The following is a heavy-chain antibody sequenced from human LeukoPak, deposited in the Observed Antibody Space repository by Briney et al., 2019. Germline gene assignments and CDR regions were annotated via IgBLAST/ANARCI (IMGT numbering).Heavy chain of an antibody. CDR2: LSVSGTTT. V-gene: IGHV3-23*01. J-gene: IGHJ5*02. Sequence: GGSLTLSCAASGFTFTSYAMNWVRQAPGKGLEWVSGLSVSGTTTYYADSVRGRFTISRDNSKNTLYLQLNGLRAEDTAVYYCAKVVVITRIFAGLDPWGQGTLVIVSS. CDR3: AKVVVITRIFAGLDP. CDR1: GFTFTSYA. D-gene: IGHD2-21*01.